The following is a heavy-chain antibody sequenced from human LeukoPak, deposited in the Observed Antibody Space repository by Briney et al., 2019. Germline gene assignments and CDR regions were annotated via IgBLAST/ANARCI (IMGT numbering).Heavy chain of an antibody. CDR3: AKIGGQQRGSYWYFDL. Sequence: GGSLRLSCAASGFTFSSYAMSWVRQAPGKGLEWVSAISGSGGSTYYADSVKGRFTISRDNSKNTLYLQMNSLRAEDTAVYYCAKIGGQQRGSYWYFDLWGRGTLVTVSS. D-gene: IGHD6-13*01. V-gene: IGHV3-23*01. J-gene: IGHJ2*01. CDR1: GFTFSSYA. CDR2: ISGSGGST.